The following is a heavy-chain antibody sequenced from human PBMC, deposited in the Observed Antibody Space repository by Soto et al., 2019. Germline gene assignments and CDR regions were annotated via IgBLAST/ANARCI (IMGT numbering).Heavy chain of an antibody. CDR2: FDPEDGET. CDR1: GYTLTELS. Sequence: ASVKVSCKVSGYTLTELSMHWVRQAPGKGLEWMGGFDPEDGETIYAQKFQGRVTMTEDTSTDTAYMELSSLRSEDTAVYYCATGRFLEWSTHGNYYYYGMHVWGPGTTVTVYS. V-gene: IGHV1-24*01. J-gene: IGHJ6*02. D-gene: IGHD3-3*01. CDR3: ATGRFLEWSTHGNYYYYGMHV.